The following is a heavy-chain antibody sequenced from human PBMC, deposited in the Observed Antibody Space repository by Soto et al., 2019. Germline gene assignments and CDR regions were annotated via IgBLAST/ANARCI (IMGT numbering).Heavy chain of an antibody. CDR1: GFSLSTSTLG. D-gene: IGHD2-2*01. J-gene: IGHJ4*02. Sequence: QITLKESGPALVKPTQTLTLTCTFSGFSLSTSTLGVGWIRQPPGKALEWLALIYWGDDKRYSPSLKGRLTITKDTSKNQVLLTMTNMDPVDTATYYCAHRSRAYTPSWAIFDYWGQGTLVTVSS. V-gene: IGHV2-5*02. CDR3: AHRSRAYTPSWAIFDY. CDR2: IYWGDDK.